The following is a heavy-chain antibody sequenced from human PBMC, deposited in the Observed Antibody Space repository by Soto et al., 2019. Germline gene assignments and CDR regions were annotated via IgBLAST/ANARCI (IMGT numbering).Heavy chain of an antibody. J-gene: IGHJ4*02. Sequence: QVQLQQWGAGLLKPSETLSLTCAVYGGSFSGYYWSWIRQPPGKGLEWIGEINHSGSTNYNPSLKSRVTISADTSKNQFSLNLSSVTAEDTAVYYCARGLPGPPRGQGTLVTVSS. CDR3: ARGLPGPP. CDR2: INHSGST. CDR1: GGSFSGYY. V-gene: IGHV4-34*01.